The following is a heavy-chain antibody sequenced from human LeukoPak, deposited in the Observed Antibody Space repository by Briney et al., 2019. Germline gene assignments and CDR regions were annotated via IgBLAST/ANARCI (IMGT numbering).Heavy chain of an antibody. CDR2: INWNGGST. CDR3: ARDSLPLLWFGELFDY. D-gene: IGHD3-10*01. CDR1: GFTFDDYG. Sequence: PGGSLRLSCAASGFTFDDYGMSWVRQAPGKGLEWVSGINWNGGSTGYADSVKGRFTISRDNAKNSLYLRMNSLRAEDTALYYCARDSLPLLWFGELFDYWGQGTLVTVSS. V-gene: IGHV3-20*04. J-gene: IGHJ4*02.